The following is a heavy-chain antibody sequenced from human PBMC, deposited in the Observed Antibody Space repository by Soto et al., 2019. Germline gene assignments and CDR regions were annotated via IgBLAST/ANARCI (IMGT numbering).Heavy chain of an antibody. D-gene: IGHD5-18*01. J-gene: IGHJ6*02. CDR1: GFTFDDYT. CDR3: AKDIRALGLPKDYYYYYGMDV. Sequence: PGGSLRLSCAASGFTFDDYTMHWVRQAPGKGLEWVSLISWDGGSTYYADSVKGRFTISRDNSKNSLYLQMNSLRTEDTALYYCAKDIRALGLPKDYYYYYGMDVWGQGTTVTVSS. CDR2: ISWDGGST. V-gene: IGHV3-43*01.